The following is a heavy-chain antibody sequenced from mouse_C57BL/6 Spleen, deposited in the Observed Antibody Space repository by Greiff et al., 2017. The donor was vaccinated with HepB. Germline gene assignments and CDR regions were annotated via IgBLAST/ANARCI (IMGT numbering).Heavy chain of an antibody. Sequence: QVQLQQPGAELVKAGASVKMSCKASGYTFTSYWMHWVKQRLGQGLEWFAETNPTNGRTYYNEKFKSKATLTVDKSSSTAYMLLSGPTFEDSAVFYCARIKKKVATYCDNWGQGTTLTVSS. CDR2: TNPTNGRT. CDR1: GYTFTSYW. CDR3: ARIKKKVATYCDN. V-gene: IGHV1S81*02. J-gene: IGHJ2*01. D-gene: IGHD1-1*01.